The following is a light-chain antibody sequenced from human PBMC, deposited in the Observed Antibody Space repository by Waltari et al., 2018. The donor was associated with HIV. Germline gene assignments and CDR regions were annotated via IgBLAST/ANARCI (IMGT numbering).Light chain of an antibody. CDR2: GNN. V-gene: IGLV1-40*01. Sequence: QSVLTQPPSVYGDPGQRVTISCTGSKSNIGAGYEVHWYQQVPGTAPKLLIYGNNNRASGVPDRFSGSKSGTSASLAISGLQAEDEAEYHCQSYDSSLTTTVFGGGTKLTVL. CDR1: KSNIGAGYE. CDR3: QSYDSSLTTTV. J-gene: IGLJ2*01.